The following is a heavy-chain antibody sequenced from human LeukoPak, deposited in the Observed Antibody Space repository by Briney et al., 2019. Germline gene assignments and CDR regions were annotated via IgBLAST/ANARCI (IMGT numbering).Heavy chain of an antibody. CDR1: GYTFTGYY. CDR2: INPNSGGT. J-gene: IGHJ4*02. CDR3: ARAPYGSGSSYDY. Sequence: ASVKVSCKASGYTFTGYYMHWVRQAPGQGLEWMEWINPNSGGTNYAQKFQGRVTMTRDTSISTAYMELSRLRSDDTAVYHCARAPYGSGSSYDYWGQGTLVTVSS. D-gene: IGHD3-10*01. V-gene: IGHV1-2*02.